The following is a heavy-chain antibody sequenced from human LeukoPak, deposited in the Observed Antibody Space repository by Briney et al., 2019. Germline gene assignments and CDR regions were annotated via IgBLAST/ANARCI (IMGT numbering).Heavy chain of an antibody. CDR1: GYTFTGYY. D-gene: IGHD6-19*01. CDR3: ARGALGGWSPLRY. J-gene: IGHJ4*02. CDR2: INPNSGGT. V-gene: IGHV1-2*02. Sequence: ASVTVSCKASGYTFTGYYMHWVRQAPGQGLEWMGWINPNSGGTNYAQKFQGRVTMTRDTSISTAYMELSRLRSDDTAVYYCARGALGGWSPLRYWGQGTLVTVSS.